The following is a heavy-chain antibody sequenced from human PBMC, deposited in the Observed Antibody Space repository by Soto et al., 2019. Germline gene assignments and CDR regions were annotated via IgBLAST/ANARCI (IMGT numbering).Heavy chain of an antibody. D-gene: IGHD3-22*01. CDR2: IPYDGSNK. Sequence: GGSLRLSFAASGFTFSSYAMPWVRQAPGKGLEWVAVIPYDGSNKYYADSVKGRFTISRDNSKNTLYLQMNSLGAEDTAVYYCARPYYYDSSGYYFTAYDAFDIWGQGTMVTVSS. V-gene: IGHV3-30-3*01. J-gene: IGHJ3*02. CDR1: GFTFSSYA. CDR3: ARPYYYDSSGYYFTAYDAFDI.